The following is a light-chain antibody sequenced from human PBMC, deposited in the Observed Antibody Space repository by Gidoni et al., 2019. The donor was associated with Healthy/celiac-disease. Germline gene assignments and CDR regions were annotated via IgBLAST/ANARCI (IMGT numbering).Light chain of an antibody. CDR3: SSYTSSSTLYVV. CDR1: SSDVGGYNY. V-gene: IGLV2-14*01. J-gene: IGLJ2*01. Sequence: QSALTPPASVSGSPGPSITISCTGTSSDVGGYNYVPWYQQHPGKAPKLMIYDVSNRPSGVSNRFSGSKSGNTASLTISGLQAEDEADYYCSSYTSSSTLYVVFGGGTKLTVL. CDR2: DVS.